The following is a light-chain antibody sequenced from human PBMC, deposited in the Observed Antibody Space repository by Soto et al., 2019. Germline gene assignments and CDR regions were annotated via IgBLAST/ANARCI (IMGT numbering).Light chain of an antibody. CDR2: GAS. CDR1: QSGSDSY. Sequence: EIVLTQSPGTLSLSPGERATLSCRASQSGSDSYLAWYQQKPGQAPRLLIYGASTRATGIPARFSGSGSGTEFTLTINSLQSEDFAVYYCQQYNNWPRTFGQGTKVDI. J-gene: IGKJ1*01. CDR3: QQYNNWPRT. V-gene: IGKV3-15*01.